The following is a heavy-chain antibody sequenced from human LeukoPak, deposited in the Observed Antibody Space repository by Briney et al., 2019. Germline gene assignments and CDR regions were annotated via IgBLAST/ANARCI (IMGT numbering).Heavy chain of an antibody. CDR1: GFTFSGSD. D-gene: IGHD1-1*01. CDR3: ARVVGWNGYFDY. CDR2: ISSTSDTM. J-gene: IGHJ4*02. V-gene: IGHV3-48*04. Sequence: AGALRLSCAASGFTFSGSDMNWVRQAPGKGLEWVSYISSTSDTMYYADSVKGRFTISRDNAKNSLYLQMNSLRAEDTAVYYCARVVGWNGYFDYWGQGTLVTASS.